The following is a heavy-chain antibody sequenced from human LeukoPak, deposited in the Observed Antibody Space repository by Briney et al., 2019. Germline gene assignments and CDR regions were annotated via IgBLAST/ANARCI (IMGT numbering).Heavy chain of an antibody. V-gene: IGHV4-39*07. D-gene: IGHD3-10*01. CDR3: ARDLMVRGVN. J-gene: IGHJ4*02. CDR2: IYYSGST. CDR1: GGSISSSSYY. Sequence: PSETLSLTCTVSGGSISSSSYYWGWIRQPPGKGLEWIGSIYYSGSTYYNPSLKSRVTISVDTSKNQFSLKLSSVTAADTAVYYCARDLMVRGVNWGQGTLVTVSS.